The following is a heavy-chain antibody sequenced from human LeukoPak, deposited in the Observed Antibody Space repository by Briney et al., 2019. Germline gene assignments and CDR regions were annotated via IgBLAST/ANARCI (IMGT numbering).Heavy chain of an antibody. CDR3: ARRPPYYGSGTSNWFDP. J-gene: IGHJ5*02. V-gene: IGHV1-2*02. CDR1: GYAFIGYY. Sequence: GASVKVSCKASGYAFIGYYMHWVRQAPGRGLEWMGWINPSTGATKSAQNFQGRITMTRDTSINTVYMGLSRLTSDDTAIYYCARRPPYYGSGTSNWFDPWGQGTLVIVSS. D-gene: IGHD3-10*01. CDR2: INPSTGAT.